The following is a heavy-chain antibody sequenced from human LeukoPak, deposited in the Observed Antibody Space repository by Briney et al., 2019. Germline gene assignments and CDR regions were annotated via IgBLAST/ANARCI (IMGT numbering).Heavy chain of an antibody. CDR1: GFTFSSYS. D-gene: IGHD6-19*01. CDR2: MSYDGISK. J-gene: IGHJ4*02. CDR3: ASLAGSSGWFLAPNDY. V-gene: IGHV3-30*03. Sequence: GGSLRLSCAASGFTFSSYSMNWVRQAPGKGLEWVAVMSYDGISKYYADSVKGRFTISRDNSKNTLYLQMNSLRPEDTAVYYCASLAGSSGWFLAPNDYWGQGTLATVSS.